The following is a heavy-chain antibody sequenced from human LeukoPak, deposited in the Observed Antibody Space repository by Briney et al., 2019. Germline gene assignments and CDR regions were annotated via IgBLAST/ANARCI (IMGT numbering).Heavy chain of an antibody. J-gene: IGHJ4*02. D-gene: IGHD3-10*01. CDR1: GGSISSSNW. CDR3: ARPPAIYGSGSYGI. Sequence: PSGTLSLTCAVSGGSISSSNWWSWVRQPPGKGLEWIGEIYHSGSTNYNPSLKSRVTISVDKSKNQFALKLSSVTAADTAVYYCARPPAIYGSGSYGIWGQGTLVTVSS. V-gene: IGHV4-4*02. CDR2: IYHSGST.